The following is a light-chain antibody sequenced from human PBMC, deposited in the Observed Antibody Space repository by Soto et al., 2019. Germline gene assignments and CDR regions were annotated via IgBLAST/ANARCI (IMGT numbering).Light chain of an antibody. CDR2: AAS. CDR1: QGISSY. V-gene: IGKV1-9*01. CDR3: QQLST. Sequence: DIQLTQSPSFLSASVGDRVTITCRASQGISSYLAWSQQKPGKAPKLLIYAASTLQSGVPSRFSGSGSGTDLILSISSLQPEDCANYYCQQLSTFGQGTQVDIK. J-gene: IGKJ1*01.